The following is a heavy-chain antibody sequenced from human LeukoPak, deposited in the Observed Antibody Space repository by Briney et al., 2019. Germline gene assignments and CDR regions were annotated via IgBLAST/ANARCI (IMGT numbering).Heavy chain of an antibody. V-gene: IGHV3-7*03. CDR2: LKQDGSEK. CDR3: AKDIDQTSSFDY. J-gene: IGHJ4*02. CDR1: AFTFSSYW. Sequence: GGSLRLSCAASAFTFSSYWMSWVRQAPGKGLEWVAILKQDGSEKYYVDSVKGRFTISRDNAKNSLYLQMNSLRAEDTALYYCAKDIDQTSSFDYWGQGTLVTVSS. D-gene: IGHD2-15*01.